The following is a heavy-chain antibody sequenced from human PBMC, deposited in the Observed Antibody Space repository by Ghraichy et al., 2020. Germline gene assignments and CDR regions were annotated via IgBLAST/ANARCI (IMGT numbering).Heavy chain of an antibody. CDR2: IKQDESEK. D-gene: IGHD3/OR15-3a*01. Sequence: WGSLRLSCAASGFTFSSYWMSWVRQAPGKGLEWVANIKQDESEKYYLDSVKGRFSISRDNAENSLFLQMNSLRAEDTAVYYCARDLDGGRWAPHTTPSVAFDIWGQGTMVTVSS. CDR1: GFTFSSYW. V-gene: IGHV3-7*01. J-gene: IGHJ3*02. CDR3: ARDLDGGRWAPHTTPSVAFDI.